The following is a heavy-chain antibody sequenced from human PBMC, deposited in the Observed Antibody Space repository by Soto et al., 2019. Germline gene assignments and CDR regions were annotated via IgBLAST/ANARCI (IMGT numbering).Heavy chain of an antibody. V-gene: IGHV4-38-2*02. J-gene: IGHJ4*02. CDR1: GYSISSGYY. CDR2: IYHSGST. Sequence: PSETLSLTCAVSGYSISSGYYWGWIRQPPGKGLEWIGSIYHSGSTYYNPSLKSRVTISVDTSKNQFSLKLSSVTAADTAVYYCARDPLSGSYYHYFDYWGQGTLVTVSS. D-gene: IGHD1-26*01. CDR3: ARDPLSGSYYHYFDY.